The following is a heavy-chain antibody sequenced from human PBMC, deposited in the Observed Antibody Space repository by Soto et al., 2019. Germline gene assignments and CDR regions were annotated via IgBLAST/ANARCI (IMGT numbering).Heavy chain of an antibody. D-gene: IGHD6-13*01. CDR2: IRSKANSYAT. J-gene: IGHJ3*02. CDR3: TRHASSSYRDDAFDI. Sequence: EVQLVESGGGLVQPGGSLKLSCAASGFTFSGSAMHWVRQASGKGLEWVGRIRSKANSYATAYAASVKGRFTISRDDSKNTAYLQMNSLKTEDTAVYYCTRHASSSYRDDAFDIWGQGTMVTVSS. V-gene: IGHV3-73*01. CDR1: GFTFSGSA.